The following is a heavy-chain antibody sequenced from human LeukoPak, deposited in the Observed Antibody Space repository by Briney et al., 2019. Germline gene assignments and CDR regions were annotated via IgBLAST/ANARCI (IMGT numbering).Heavy chain of an antibody. CDR3: ARGDYGGNPGGYDY. J-gene: IGHJ4*02. V-gene: IGHV4-4*07. D-gene: IGHD4-23*01. CDR1: GYSISSGYY. Sequence: SETLSLTCTVSGYSISSGYYWGWIRQPAGKGLEWIGRIYTSGSTNYNPSLKSRVTMSVDTSKNQFSLKLSSVTAADTAVYYCARGDYGGNPGGYDYWGQGTLVTVSS. CDR2: IYTSGST.